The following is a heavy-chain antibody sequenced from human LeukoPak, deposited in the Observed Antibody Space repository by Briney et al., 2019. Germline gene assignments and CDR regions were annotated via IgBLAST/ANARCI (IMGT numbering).Heavy chain of an antibody. V-gene: IGHV3-53*01. CDR3: ARAIPARDWCFDL. CDR1: GFTVSGNY. Sequence: GGSLRLSCAASGFTVSGNYMTWVRQAPGKGLEWVSVIYSGGRTYYTDSVKGRCTISRDNFTNTLYLQMNSLRAEDTAVYYCARAIPARDWCFDLWGRGTLVTVSS. J-gene: IGHJ2*01. D-gene: IGHD6-6*01. CDR2: IYSGGRT.